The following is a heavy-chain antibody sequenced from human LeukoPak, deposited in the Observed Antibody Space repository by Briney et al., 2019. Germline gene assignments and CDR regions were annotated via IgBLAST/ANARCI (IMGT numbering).Heavy chain of an antibody. V-gene: IGHV4-61*02. CDR3: ARDSPITYDFWSGYSPGYYYYYMDV. CDR1: GGSISSGSYY. Sequence: SETLSLTCTVSGGSISSGSYYWSWIRQPAGKGLEWIVRIYTSGSTNYNPSLKSRVTISVDTSKNQFSLKLSSVTAADTAVYYCARDSPITYDFWSGYSPGYYYYYMDVWGKGTTVTVSS. J-gene: IGHJ6*03. D-gene: IGHD3-3*01. CDR2: IYTSGST.